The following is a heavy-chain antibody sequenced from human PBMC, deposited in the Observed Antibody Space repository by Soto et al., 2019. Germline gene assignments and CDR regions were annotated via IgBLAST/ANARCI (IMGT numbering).Heavy chain of an antibody. CDR3: ARDKDCSGGSCYSGMDY. J-gene: IGHJ4*02. Sequence: GASVKVSCKASGGTFSSYAIRWVRQAPGQGLEWMGGIIPIFGTANYAQKFQGRVTITADESTSTAYMELSSLRSEDTAVYYCARDKDCSGGSCYSGMDYWGQGTLVTVSS. D-gene: IGHD2-15*01. CDR2: IIPIFGTA. V-gene: IGHV1-69*13. CDR1: GGTFSSYA.